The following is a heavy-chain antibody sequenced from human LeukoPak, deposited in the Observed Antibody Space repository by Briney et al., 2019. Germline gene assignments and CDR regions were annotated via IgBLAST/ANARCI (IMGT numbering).Heavy chain of an antibody. CDR1: GGSISSSDYY. J-gene: IGHJ4*02. Sequence: SQTLSLTCTVSGGSISSSDYYWSWTRQPPGKGLEWIGYIYYSGSTYYNPSLKSRVSISVDTSKNQFSLKLSSVTAADTAVYYCARTSGDYAYYFDYWGQGTLVTVSS. CDR3: ARTSGDYAYYFDY. D-gene: IGHD4-17*01. CDR2: IYYSGST. V-gene: IGHV4-30-4*01.